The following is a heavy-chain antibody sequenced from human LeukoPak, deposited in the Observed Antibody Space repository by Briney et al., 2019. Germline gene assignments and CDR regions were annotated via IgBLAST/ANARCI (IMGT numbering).Heavy chain of an antibody. Sequence: PGGSLRLSCAGSGFTFSSYGMHWVRQAPGKGLEWVAVISYDGSNKYYADSVKGRFTISRDNSKNTLYLQMNSLRAEDTAVYYCARDNYAGTRGYFDYWGQGTLVTVSS. V-gene: IGHV3-30*03. D-gene: IGHD5-24*01. J-gene: IGHJ4*02. CDR1: GFTFSSYG. CDR2: ISYDGSNK. CDR3: ARDNYAGTRGYFDY.